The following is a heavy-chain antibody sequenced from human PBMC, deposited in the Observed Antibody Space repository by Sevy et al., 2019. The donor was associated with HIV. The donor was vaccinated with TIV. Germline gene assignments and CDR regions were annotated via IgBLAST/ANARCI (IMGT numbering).Heavy chain of an antibody. CDR1: GFTFSDHY. CDR3: ATHAGIAAAGRVFDY. CDR2: TRNKADSYTT. Sequence: GGSLRLSCAASGFTFSDHYMEWVRQAPGKGLEWVGRTRNKADSYTTEYAAFVKGRFTISSDDSKNSLYLQMNSLKTADKAVYYCATHAGIAAAGRVFDYWGQGSLVTVSS. J-gene: IGHJ4*02. D-gene: IGHD6-13*01. V-gene: IGHV3-72*01.